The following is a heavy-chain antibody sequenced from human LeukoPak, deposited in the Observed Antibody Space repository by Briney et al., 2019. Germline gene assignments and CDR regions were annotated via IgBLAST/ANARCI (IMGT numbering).Heavy chain of an antibody. Sequence: GESLKISCKGSGYSFTSNWISWVRQMPGKGLEWMGRIGPSDSYTNYSPSFQGHVTISADKSISTAYLQWSSLKASDTAMYYCARQPEGTWFDPWGQGTLATVSS. CDR2: IGPSDSYT. D-gene: IGHD1-1*01. J-gene: IGHJ5*02. CDR1: GYSFTSNW. CDR3: ARQPEGTWFDP. V-gene: IGHV5-10-1*01.